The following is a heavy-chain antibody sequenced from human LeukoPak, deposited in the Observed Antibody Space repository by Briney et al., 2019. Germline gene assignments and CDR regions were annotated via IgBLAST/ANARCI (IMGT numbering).Heavy chain of an antibody. D-gene: IGHD2-2*01. Sequence: GGSPRLSCAASGFTFSSYSMNWVRQAPGKGLEWVSSITSSSSYSYYADSLKGRFTISRDNARSSLYLQMNNLTAEDTAVYYCARDGSTSSWRGGDFYFDNWGQGTLVTVSS. CDR3: ARDGSTSSWRGGDFYFDN. CDR2: ITSSSSYS. J-gene: IGHJ4*02. V-gene: IGHV3-21*01. CDR1: GFTFSSYS.